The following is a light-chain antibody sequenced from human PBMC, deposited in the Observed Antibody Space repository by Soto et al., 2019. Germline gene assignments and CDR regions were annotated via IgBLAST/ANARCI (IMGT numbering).Light chain of an antibody. CDR1: SSSIGTNF. Sequence: QSVLTQPPSVSGTPGQRVSISCSGYSSSIGTNFVYWYQQLPGTAPKVLIHSNNQRPSGVPDRFSGSKSGTSASLAISGLRSEDEADYYCAAWDDNLSTYVFGSGTKVTVL. J-gene: IGLJ1*01. CDR3: AAWDDNLSTYV. CDR2: SNN. V-gene: IGLV1-47*02.